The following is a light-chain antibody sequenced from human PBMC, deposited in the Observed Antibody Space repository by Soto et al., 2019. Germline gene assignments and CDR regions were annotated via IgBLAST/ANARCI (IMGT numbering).Light chain of an antibody. Sequence: EIVLTQSPGTLSLSPGERATLSCRASQSVSSNHLAWYQQKPGQAPRLLIYGSSSRATGIPDRFSDSGSGTDFTLTISRLEAEDFAVYFCRLYGGSPPHTFGQGTKVEIK. V-gene: IGKV3-20*01. CDR1: QSVSSNH. CDR3: RLYGGSPPHT. CDR2: GSS. J-gene: IGKJ2*01.